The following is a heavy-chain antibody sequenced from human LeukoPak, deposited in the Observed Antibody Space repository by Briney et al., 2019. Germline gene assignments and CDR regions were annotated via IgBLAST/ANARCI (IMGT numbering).Heavy chain of an antibody. J-gene: IGHJ3*02. V-gene: IGHV3-53*01. CDR3: ARGRYALDAFDI. CDR1: GFTFSSYA. D-gene: IGHD5-12*01. Sequence: PGGSLRLSCAASGFTFSSYAMSWVRQAPGKGLEWVSVIYSGGSTYYADSVKGRFTISRDNSKNTLYLQMNSLRAEDTAVYYCARGRYALDAFDIWGQGTMVTVSS. CDR2: IYSGGST.